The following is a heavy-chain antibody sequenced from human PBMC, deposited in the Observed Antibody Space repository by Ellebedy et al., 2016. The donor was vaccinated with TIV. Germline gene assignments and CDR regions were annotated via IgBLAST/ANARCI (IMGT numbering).Heavy chain of an antibody. Sequence: MPGGSLRLSCTVSGGSISSYYWSWIRQPPGKGLEWIGYIYYSGSTNYNPSLKSRVTISVDTSKNQFSLKLSSVTAADTAVYYCARGLDSSGYFGNWFDPWGQGTLVTVSS. J-gene: IGHJ5*02. CDR1: GGSISSYY. CDR3: ARGLDSSGYFGNWFDP. D-gene: IGHD3-22*01. CDR2: IYYSGST. V-gene: IGHV4-59*01.